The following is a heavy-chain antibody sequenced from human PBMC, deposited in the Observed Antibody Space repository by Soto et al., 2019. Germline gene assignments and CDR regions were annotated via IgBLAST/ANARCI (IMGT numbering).Heavy chain of an antibody. D-gene: IGHD2-15*01. Sequence: SETLSLTCTFSGGSISSGGYYWSWIRQHPGKGLEWIGYIYYSGSTYYNPSLKSRVTISVDTSKNQFSLKLSSVTAAATAVYYCARGGYCSGGRCYSPSRFAPWGQGTLVT. CDR1: GGSISSGGYY. CDR3: ARGGYCSGGRCYSPSRFAP. CDR2: IYYSGST. V-gene: IGHV4-31*03. J-gene: IGHJ5*02.